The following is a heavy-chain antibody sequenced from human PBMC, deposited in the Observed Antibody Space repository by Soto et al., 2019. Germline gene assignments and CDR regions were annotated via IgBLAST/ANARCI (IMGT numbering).Heavy chain of an antibody. CDR2: ISGSGGST. J-gene: IGHJ4*02. D-gene: IGHD2-2*01. CDR3: ANHRSYQLLSGYFDY. Sequence: PGGSLRLSCAASGFTFSSYAMSWVRQAPGKGLEWVSAISGSGGSTYYADSVKGRFTISRDNSKNTLYLQMNSLRAEDTAVYYCANHRSYQLLSGYFDYWGQGTLVTVSS. V-gene: IGHV3-23*01. CDR1: GFTFSSYA.